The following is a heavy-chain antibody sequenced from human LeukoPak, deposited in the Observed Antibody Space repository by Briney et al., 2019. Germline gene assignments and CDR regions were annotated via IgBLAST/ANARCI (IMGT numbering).Heavy chain of an antibody. D-gene: IGHD6-19*01. V-gene: IGHV4-59*01. Sequence: SETLSLTCTVSGGSISSYYWSWIRQPPGKGLEWIGYIYYSGSTNYNPSLKSRVTISVDTSKNQFSLKLSSVTAADTAVYYCARAGYSSGWYLGDYWGQGTLVTVSS. CDR2: IYYSGST. J-gene: IGHJ4*02. CDR3: ARAGYSSGWYLGDY. CDR1: GGSISSYY.